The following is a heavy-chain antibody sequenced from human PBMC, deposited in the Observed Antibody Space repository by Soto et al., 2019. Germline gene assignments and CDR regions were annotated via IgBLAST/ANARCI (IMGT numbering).Heavy chain of an antibody. Sequence: SETLSLTCSVSGGSISSHYWNWIRQPPGKGLEWIGYIYYTGSTNYNPSLKSRVTTSIDTSKNQFSLKLSSVTAADTAVYYCARHGSGLLQFDYWGQGTPVTVSS. V-gene: IGHV4-59*08. D-gene: IGHD2-15*01. J-gene: IGHJ4*02. CDR2: IYYTGST. CDR1: GGSISSHY. CDR3: ARHGSGLLQFDY.